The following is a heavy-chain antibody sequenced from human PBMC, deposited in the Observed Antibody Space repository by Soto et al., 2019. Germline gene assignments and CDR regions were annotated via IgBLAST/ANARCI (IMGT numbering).Heavy chain of an antibody. CDR1: GYSFTDYG. CDR3: ARAATTFGVVTKIDF. V-gene: IGHV1-18*04. D-gene: IGHD3-3*01. Sequence: QVNLVQSGSEVKKPGASVRVSCRASGYSFTDYGVSWVRQAPGQGLEWMXWISAYSGNTHYAQKFQDRVTMTTDASTTTAYMELRSLTSDDTAVYYCARAATTFGVVTKIDFWGQGALVTVSS. CDR2: ISAYSGNT. J-gene: IGHJ4*02.